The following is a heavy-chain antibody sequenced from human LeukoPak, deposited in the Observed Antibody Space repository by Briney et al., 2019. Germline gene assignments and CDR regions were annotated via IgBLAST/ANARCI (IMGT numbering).Heavy chain of an antibody. CDR2: IYSTGST. D-gene: IGHD3-22*01. CDR3: SRWGYYYDGSGLDY. V-gene: IGHV4-4*07. Sequence: SETLSLTCTVSGGSISSYYWSWIRQPAGEGLEWIGHIYSTGSTNYNPSLKSRVTLSVDRSKNQFSLRLNSVTAADTALYYCSRWGYYYDGSGLDYWGQGTLVTVSS. J-gene: IGHJ4*02. CDR1: GGSISSYY.